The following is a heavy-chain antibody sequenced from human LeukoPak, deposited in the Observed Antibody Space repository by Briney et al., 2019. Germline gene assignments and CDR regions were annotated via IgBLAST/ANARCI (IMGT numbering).Heavy chain of an antibody. D-gene: IGHD6-13*01. V-gene: IGHV1-2*02. CDR3: ARVSSSWGDNWFDP. Sequence: ASVKVSCKASGYTFTGYYMHWVRQAPGQGLEWMGWINPNSGGTNYAQKFQGRVTMTRDTSISTAYMELSRLRSDDTAVYYCARVSSSWGDNWFDPWGQGTLVTVSS. CDR1: GYTFTGYY. J-gene: IGHJ5*02. CDR2: INPNSGGT.